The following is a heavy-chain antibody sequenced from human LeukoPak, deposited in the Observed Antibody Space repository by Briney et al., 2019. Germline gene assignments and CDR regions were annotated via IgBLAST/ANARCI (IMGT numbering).Heavy chain of an antibody. CDR3: ARDGGSGIYYGMDV. CDR2: IKQDGSEK. D-gene: IGHD3-10*01. CDR1: GFTFSSYW. Sequence: GGSLRLSCAASGFTFSSYWMSWVRQAPGKGLEWVANIKQDGSEKYYVDSVKGRFTISRDNAKNSLYLQMNGLRAEDTAVYYCARDGGSGIYYGMDVWGQGTTVTVSS. J-gene: IGHJ6*02. V-gene: IGHV3-7*05.